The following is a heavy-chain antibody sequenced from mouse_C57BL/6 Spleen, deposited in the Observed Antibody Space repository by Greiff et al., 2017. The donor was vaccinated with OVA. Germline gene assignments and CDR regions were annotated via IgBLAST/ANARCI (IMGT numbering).Heavy chain of an antibody. V-gene: IGHV5-4*01. CDR2: ISDGGSYT. CDR3: ARDGEGDGYYPFAY. J-gene: IGHJ3*01. Sequence: EVKLMESGGGLVKPGGSLKLSCAASGFTFSSYAMSWVRQTPEKRLEWVATISDGGSYTYYPDNVKGRFTISRDNAKNNLYLQMSHLKSEDTAMYYCARDGEGDGYYPFAYWGQGTLVTVSA. CDR1: GFTFSSYA. D-gene: IGHD2-3*01.